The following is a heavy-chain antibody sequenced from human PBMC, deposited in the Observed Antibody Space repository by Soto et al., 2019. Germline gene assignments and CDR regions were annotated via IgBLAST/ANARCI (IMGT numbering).Heavy chain of an antibody. J-gene: IGHJ3*02. V-gene: IGHV4-39*01. CDR3: ARPQYCSSTSCYYGGASVLSVAFDI. Sequence: SETLSLTCTVSGGSISSSSYYWGWIRQPPGKGLEWIGSIYYSGSTYYNPSLKSRVTISVDTSKNQFSLKLSSVTAADTAVYYCARPQYCSSTSCYYGGASVLSVAFDIWGQGTMVTVSS. D-gene: IGHD2-2*01. CDR2: IYYSGST. CDR1: GGSISSSSYY.